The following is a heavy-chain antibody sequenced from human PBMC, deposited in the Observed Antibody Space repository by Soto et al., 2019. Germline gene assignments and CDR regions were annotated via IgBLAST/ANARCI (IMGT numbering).Heavy chain of an antibody. Sequence: PSQTLSLTCAISGDSVSSNRAAWNWIRQSPSRGLEWLGRTYYRSKWYNDYAVSVKSRITINPDTSKNQFSLQLNSVTPEDTAVYYCARDSIDFKLPDYSGFDYWGQGTLVTVSS. D-gene: IGHD3-10*01. CDR1: GDSVSSNRAA. V-gene: IGHV6-1*01. CDR2: TYYRSKWYN. CDR3: ARDSIDFKLPDYSGFDY. J-gene: IGHJ4*02.